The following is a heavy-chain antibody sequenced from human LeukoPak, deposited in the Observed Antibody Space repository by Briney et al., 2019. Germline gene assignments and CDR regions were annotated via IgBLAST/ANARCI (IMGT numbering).Heavy chain of an antibody. V-gene: IGHV4-34*01. Sequence: SETLSLTCAVYGGSFSGYYWSWIRQPPGKGLEWIGEINHSGSTNYNPSLKSRVTISVDTSKNQFSLKLSSVTAADTAVYYCARGRLRFLEWVDANWFDPWGQGTLVTVSS. J-gene: IGHJ5*02. D-gene: IGHD3-3*01. CDR3: ARGRLRFLEWVDANWFDP. CDR2: INHSGST. CDR1: GGSFSGYY.